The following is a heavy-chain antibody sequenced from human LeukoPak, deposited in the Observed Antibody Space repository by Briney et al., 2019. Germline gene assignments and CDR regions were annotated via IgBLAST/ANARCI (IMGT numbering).Heavy chain of an antibody. D-gene: IGHD2-2*01. CDR3: ARVHCSSTSCYGDDAFDI. CDR1: GGSFSSYY. V-gene: IGHV4-34*01. CDR2: IKHSGST. Sequence: SETLSLTCAVYGGSFSSYYWSWIRQPPGKGLEWIGEIKHSGSTSYKPSLKSRVTISVDTSKNQFSLKLSSVTAADTAVYYCARVHCSSTSCYGDDAFDIWGQGTMVTVSS. J-gene: IGHJ3*02.